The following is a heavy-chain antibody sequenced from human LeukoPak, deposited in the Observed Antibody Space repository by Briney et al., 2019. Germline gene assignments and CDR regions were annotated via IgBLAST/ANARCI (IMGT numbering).Heavy chain of an antibody. V-gene: IGHV3-15*01. J-gene: IGHJ6*03. CDR1: GFTFSNAW. CDR3: TTVRHGSGWLHYYYYMDV. Sequence: GGSLRLSCAASGFTFSNAWMSWVRQAPGKGLEWVGRIKSKTDGGTTDYAAPVKGRFTISRDDSKNTLYLQMNSLKTEDTAVYYCTTVRHGSGWLHYYYYMDVWGKGTTVTVSS. D-gene: IGHD6-19*01. CDR2: IKSKTDGGTT.